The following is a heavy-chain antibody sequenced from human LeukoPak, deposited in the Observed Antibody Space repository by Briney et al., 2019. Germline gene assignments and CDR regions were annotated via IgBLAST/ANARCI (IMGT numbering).Heavy chain of an antibody. Sequence: SETLSLTCTVSGDSIGSYYWSWIRQPPGKGLEWIGYIYYSGSTNYNPSLKSRVTISIDTSKNQFSLKLSSVTAADTAVYYCARRHCSGSSCYPHYLDYWGQGILVTVSS. J-gene: IGHJ4*02. D-gene: IGHD2-15*01. CDR3: ARRHCSGSSCYPHYLDY. CDR2: IYYSGST. V-gene: IGHV4-59*08. CDR1: GDSIGSYY.